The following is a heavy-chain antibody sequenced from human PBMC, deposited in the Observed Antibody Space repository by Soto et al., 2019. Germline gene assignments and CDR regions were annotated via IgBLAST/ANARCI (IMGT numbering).Heavy chain of an antibody. V-gene: IGHV4-34*01. CDR2: ISHSGRT. Sequence: SETLSLTCAVNGGSFTGYYGAWIRQSPGKGLEWIGEISHSGRTNYNPSLKSRVTISVDKSKNQFSLKLSSVTAADTAVYYCARGSVPDYYYYGMDVWGQGTTVT. CDR1: GGSFTGYY. CDR3: ARGSVPDYYYYGMDV. J-gene: IGHJ6*02.